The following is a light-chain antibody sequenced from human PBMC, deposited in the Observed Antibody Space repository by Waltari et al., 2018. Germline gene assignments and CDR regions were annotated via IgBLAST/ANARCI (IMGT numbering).Light chain of an antibody. Sequence: EIVLAQSPGTLSLSPGARATLPCRAIQSVSRAFAWYHQKPGPAPRLLLYGASSRATGIPDRFSGSGSGTDFSLTISRLEPEDFAVYFCQHYVRLPATFGQGTKVEIK. CDR3: QHYVRLPAT. J-gene: IGKJ1*01. V-gene: IGKV3-20*01. CDR1: QSVSRAF. CDR2: GAS.